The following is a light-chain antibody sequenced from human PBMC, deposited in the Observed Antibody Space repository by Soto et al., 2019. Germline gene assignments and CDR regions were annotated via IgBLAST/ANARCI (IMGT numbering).Light chain of an antibody. Sequence: DIPMTQSPSSLSASVGDRVTITCQASQDISNYLNWYQQKPGKAPKLLIYDASNLETGVPSRFSGSGSGTDFTFTISSLQPEDIATYYCQHYDNLPPRFTFGPGTKVDIK. CDR1: QDISNY. CDR3: QHYDNLPPRFT. V-gene: IGKV1-33*01. J-gene: IGKJ3*01. CDR2: DAS.